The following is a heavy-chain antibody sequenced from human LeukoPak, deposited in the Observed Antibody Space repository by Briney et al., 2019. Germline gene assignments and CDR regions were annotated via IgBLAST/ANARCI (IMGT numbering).Heavy chain of an antibody. J-gene: IGHJ4*02. CDR1: GGSISGYY. CDR3: ARAVSSSLDY. V-gene: IGHV4-59*01. CDR2: IYYSGST. D-gene: IGHD6-6*01. Sequence: SETLSLTCSVSGGSISGYYWNWIRQPPGKRLEFIGYIYYSGSTNYNPSLKSRVTISVDTSKNQFSLKLSSVTAADTAVYYCARAVSSSLDYWGQGTLVTVSS.